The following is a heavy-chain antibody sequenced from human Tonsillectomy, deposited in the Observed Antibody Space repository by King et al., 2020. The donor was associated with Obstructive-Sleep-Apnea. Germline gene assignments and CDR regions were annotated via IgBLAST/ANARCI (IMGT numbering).Heavy chain of an antibody. CDR2: ISSDGSNK. D-gene: IGHD3-9*01. CDR1: GFSFSNFA. J-gene: IGHJ4*02. CDR3: ARDRVSYYDILTGTNYFDY. V-gene: IGHV3-30*04. Sequence: VQLVESGGGVVQPGRSLRLSCAASGFSFSNFAIHWVRQAPGKGLEWVAVISSDGSNKYYADSVKARFTISRDNSKNTLYLQMNSLRAEDTAVYYCARDRVSYYDILTGTNYFDYWGQGTLVTVSS.